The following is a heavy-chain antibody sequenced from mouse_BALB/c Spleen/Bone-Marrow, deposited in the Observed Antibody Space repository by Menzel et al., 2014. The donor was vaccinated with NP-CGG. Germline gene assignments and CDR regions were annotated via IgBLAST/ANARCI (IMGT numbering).Heavy chain of an antibody. D-gene: IGHD1-2*01. CDR2: IDPANGNT. CDR1: GFNIKDTY. J-gene: IGHJ2*01. Sequence: VQLKESGAELVKPGASVKLSCTASGFNIKDTYMHWVKQRPEQGLEWIGRIDPANGNTKYDPKFQGKATITADTSSNTAYLQLSSLTSEDTVVYYCARYRLGTYFDYWGQGTTLTVSS. CDR3: ARYRLGTYFDY. V-gene: IGHV14-3*02.